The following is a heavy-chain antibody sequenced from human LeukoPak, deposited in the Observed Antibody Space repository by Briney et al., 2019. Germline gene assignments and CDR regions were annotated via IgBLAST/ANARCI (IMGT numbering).Heavy chain of an antibody. V-gene: IGHV4-4*02. Sequence: SETLSLTCAVSGGSISSNNWWSWVRPPPGKGLEWIGEIFHSGSTNYNPSLKSRVTISVDKSKNQFSLKLSSVTAADTAVYYCARDQVTTRYFDYWGQGTLVTVSS. D-gene: IGHD2-21*02. CDR3: ARDQVTTRYFDY. J-gene: IGHJ4*02. CDR2: IFHSGST. CDR1: GGSISSNNW.